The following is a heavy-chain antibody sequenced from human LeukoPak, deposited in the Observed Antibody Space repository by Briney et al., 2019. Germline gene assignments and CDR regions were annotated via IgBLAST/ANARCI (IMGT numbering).Heavy chain of an antibody. Sequence: EASVKVSCKASGYTFTTSAINWVRQAPGQGLEWMGWINPNSGGTNYAQKFQGRVTMTRDTSISTAYMELSRLRSDDTAVYYCARTVGPRYFDYWGQGTLVTVSS. CDR2: INPNSGGT. V-gene: IGHV1-2*02. J-gene: IGHJ4*02. CDR3: ARTVGPRYFDY. CDR1: GYTFTTSA. D-gene: IGHD2-15*01.